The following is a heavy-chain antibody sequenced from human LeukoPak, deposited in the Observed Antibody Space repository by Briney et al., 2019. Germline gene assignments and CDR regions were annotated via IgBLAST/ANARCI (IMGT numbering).Heavy chain of an antibody. Sequence: GGSLRLSCAASEFIFSDYDMNWVRQAPGKGLEWVAHISASGRTNYYADAVKGRFTISRDNAKNSLYLQMNSLRAEDTAVYYCARGDRYTDAFDIWGQGTMVTVSS. D-gene: IGHD2-2*02. V-gene: IGHV3-48*03. J-gene: IGHJ3*02. CDR3: ARGDRYTDAFDI. CDR2: ISASGRTN. CDR1: EFIFSDYD.